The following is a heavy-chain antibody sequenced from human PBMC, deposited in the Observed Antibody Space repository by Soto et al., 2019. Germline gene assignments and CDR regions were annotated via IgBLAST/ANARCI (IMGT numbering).Heavy chain of an antibody. V-gene: IGHV1-2*04. Sequence: QVQLVQSGAEVKKPGASVKVSCKASGYTFTGYYMHWVRQAPGQGLEWMGWINPNSGGTNYAQKFQGWVTMTRDPSISTGYMELSRLRSDDTAVYYCARAVTTVTTRGCGHWGQGTLVTVSS. D-gene: IGHD4-4*01. J-gene: IGHJ4*02. CDR1: GYTFTGYY. CDR2: INPNSGGT. CDR3: ARAVTTVTTRGCGH.